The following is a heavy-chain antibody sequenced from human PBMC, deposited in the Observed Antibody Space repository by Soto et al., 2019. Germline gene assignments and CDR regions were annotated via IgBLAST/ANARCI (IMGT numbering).Heavy chain of an antibody. CDR2: IYYSGST. J-gene: IGHJ5*02. D-gene: IGHD2-2*02. CDR3: ARERDCSSTSCYSWFDP. Sequence: SETLSLTCTVSGGSISIGGYYWSCIRQHPGKGLEWIGYIYYSGSTYYNPSLKSRVTISVDTSKNQFSLKLSSVTAADTAVYYCARERDCSSTSCYSWFDPWGQGTLVTVSS. CDR1: GGSISIGGYY. V-gene: IGHV4-31*03.